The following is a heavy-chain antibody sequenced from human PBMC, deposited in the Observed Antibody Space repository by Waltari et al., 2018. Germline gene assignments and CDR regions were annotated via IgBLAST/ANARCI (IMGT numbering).Heavy chain of an antibody. CDR3: ARDTGYSKSLCDH. CDR2: VFSNGSV. D-gene: IGHD4-4*01. CDR1: GGSINRDSLF. V-gene: IGHV4-61*02. J-gene: IGHJ4*02. Sequence: QVQLQESCPGLVKPSQTLSLTCTVSGGSINRDSLFWSWIRQPAGKGLEWIGRVFSNGSVDYNPSLRSRVTISRDTSRNEFSLKLRSVTAADTAFYYCARDTGYSKSLCDHWGPGTQVIVSS.